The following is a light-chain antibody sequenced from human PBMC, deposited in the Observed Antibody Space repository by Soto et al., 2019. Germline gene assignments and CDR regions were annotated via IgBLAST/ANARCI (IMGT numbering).Light chain of an antibody. CDR2: DVS. CDR1: SSDVGGYNY. V-gene: IGLV2-14*01. Sequence: QPVLTQPASVSGSPGQSITISCTGTSSDVGGYNYVSWYQQHPSKAPKLMIYDVSNRPSGVSNRFSGSKSGNTASLTISGLQAEDEADYYCSSYTSSSTLFGTGTKLTVL. J-gene: IGLJ1*01. CDR3: SSYTSSSTL.